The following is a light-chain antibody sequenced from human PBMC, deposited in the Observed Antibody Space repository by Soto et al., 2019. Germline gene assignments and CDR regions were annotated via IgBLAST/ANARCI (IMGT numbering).Light chain of an antibody. CDR2: AAS. J-gene: IGKJ4*01. CDR3: QKLSDYPLT. CDR1: QGISSY. V-gene: IGKV1-9*01. Sequence: DIQLTQSPSFLSASVGDRVTITCRASQGISSYLAWYQQKPGKAPKLLINAASTLQSGVPSRFSGNGSGTEFTLTISSLQPEDFAVYYCQKLSDYPLTFGGGTKVEIK.